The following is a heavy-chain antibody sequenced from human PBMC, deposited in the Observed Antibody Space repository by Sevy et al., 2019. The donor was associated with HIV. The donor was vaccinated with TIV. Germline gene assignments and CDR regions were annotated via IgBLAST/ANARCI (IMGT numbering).Heavy chain of an antibody. D-gene: IGHD2-15*01. CDR2: IWYDGSNK. J-gene: IGHJ5*02. CDR1: GFTFSSYG. CDR3: ARETYCSGGSCYSGYNWFDP. V-gene: IGHV3-33*01. Sequence: GGSLRLSCAASGFTFSSYGMHWVRQAPGKGLEWVAVIWYDGSNKYYADSVKGRFTISRDNSKNTLYLQMNSLRAEDTAVYYCARETYCSGGSCYSGYNWFDPWGQGTLVTVSS.